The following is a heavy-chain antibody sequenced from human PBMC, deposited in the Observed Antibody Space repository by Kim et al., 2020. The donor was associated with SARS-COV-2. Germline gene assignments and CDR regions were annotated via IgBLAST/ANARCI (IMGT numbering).Heavy chain of an antibody. J-gene: IGHJ6*02. D-gene: IGHD3-10*01. CDR3: ARDYRFGELLCCARGMDV. Sequence: GGSLRLSCAASGFTFSSYSMNWVRQAPGKGLEWVSSISSSSSYIYYADSVKGRFTISRDNAKNSLYLQMNSLRAEDTAVYYCARDYRFGELLCCARGMDVWGQGTTVTVSS. V-gene: IGHV3-21*01. CDR1: GFTFSSYS. CDR2: ISSSSSYI.